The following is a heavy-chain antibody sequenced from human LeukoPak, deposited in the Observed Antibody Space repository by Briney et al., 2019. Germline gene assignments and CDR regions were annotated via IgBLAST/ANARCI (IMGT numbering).Heavy chain of an antibody. CDR3: TTDLRL. D-gene: IGHD3-16*01. CDR2: IKSETDGGTT. V-gene: IGHV3-15*01. CDR1: GFIFNTVW. Sequence: PGGSLRLFCSTSGFIFNTVWMAWLRQPPGKGRECGGRIKSETDGGTTYYAAPVKGRFTLSRDASKNTLYLQMNSLKIEDTAVYYCTTDLRLWGQGTLVTVSS. J-gene: IGHJ1*01.